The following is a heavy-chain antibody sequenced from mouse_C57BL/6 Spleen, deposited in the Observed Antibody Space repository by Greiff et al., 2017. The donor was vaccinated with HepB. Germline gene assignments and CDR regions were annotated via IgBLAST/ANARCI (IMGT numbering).Heavy chain of an antibody. CDR3: ARITTVLKYFDV. J-gene: IGHJ1*03. D-gene: IGHD1-1*01. CDR2: IDPSDSYT. V-gene: IGHV1-59*01. CDR1: GYTFTSYW. Sequence: VQLQQPGAELVRPGTSVKLSCKASGYTFTSYWMHWVKQRPGQGLEWIGVIDPSDSYTKYNQKFKGKATLTVDTSSSTAYMQLSSLTSEDSAVYYCARITTVLKYFDVWGTGTTVTVSS.